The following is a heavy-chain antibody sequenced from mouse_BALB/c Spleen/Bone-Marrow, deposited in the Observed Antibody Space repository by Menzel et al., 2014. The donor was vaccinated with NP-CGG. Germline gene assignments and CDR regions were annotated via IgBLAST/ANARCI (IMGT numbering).Heavy chain of an antibody. J-gene: IGHJ4*01. CDR1: GYAFTNYL. CDR3: ARTIYGSYSEAMDY. D-gene: IGHD2-12*01. CDR2: INPGSGGI. V-gene: IGHV1-54*03. Sequence: QVQLQQSGTDLARPGTSVKVSCKASGYAFTNYLIEWIKQRPGQGLEWIGVINPGSGGINYNERFKGKATLTADKSSNTAYMQLSSLTSDDTAVYCSARTIYGSYSEAMDYRGQGTSVTDSS.